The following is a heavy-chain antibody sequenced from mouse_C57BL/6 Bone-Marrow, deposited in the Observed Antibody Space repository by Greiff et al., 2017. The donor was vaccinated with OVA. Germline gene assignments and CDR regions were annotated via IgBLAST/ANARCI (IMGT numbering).Heavy chain of an antibody. Sequence: EVQLQQSGPELVKPGASVKISCKASGYTFTDYYMNWVKQSHGKSLEWIGDINPNNGGTSYNQKFKGKATLTVDKSSSTAYMELRSLTSEDSAVYYCARSRGDYYGSSYWYFDVWGTGTTVTVSS. V-gene: IGHV1-26*01. CDR3: ARSRGDYYGSSYWYFDV. D-gene: IGHD1-1*01. CDR1: GYTFTDYY. J-gene: IGHJ1*03. CDR2: INPNNGGT.